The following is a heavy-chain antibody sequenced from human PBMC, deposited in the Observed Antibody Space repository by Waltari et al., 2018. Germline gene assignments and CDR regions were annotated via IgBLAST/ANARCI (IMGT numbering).Heavy chain of an antibody. D-gene: IGHD3-10*01. Sequence: QVQLQESGAGLVKPSETLSLTCPVSGGSTTSYYWSWIRQTAGRGLEWSGHFSNSENTKYTPALKRRVPMSGDTSKHQFSLRLTSVTAADTAVDYCAGVIRLSGDEYMDVWGKGTTVPIAS. V-gene: IGHV4-4*07. CDR3: AGVIRLSGDEYMDV. J-gene: IGHJ6*03. CDR2: FSNSENT. CDR1: GGSTTSYY.